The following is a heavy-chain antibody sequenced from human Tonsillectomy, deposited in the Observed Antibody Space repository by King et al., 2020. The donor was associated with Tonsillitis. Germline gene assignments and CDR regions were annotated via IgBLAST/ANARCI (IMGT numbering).Heavy chain of an antibody. CDR1: GFTFSRYC. CDR3: ARALFDAFDI. V-gene: IGHV3-7*01. CDR2: IKQDGSEK. J-gene: IGHJ3*02. Sequence: VQLVESGGGLVQPGGSLRVSCAASGFTFSRYCMSWVRQAPGKGLGWVANIKQDGSEKYYVDSVKGRFTISRDNAKNSLYLQMNSLRAEDTAVYYCARALFDAFDIWGQGTMVTVSS.